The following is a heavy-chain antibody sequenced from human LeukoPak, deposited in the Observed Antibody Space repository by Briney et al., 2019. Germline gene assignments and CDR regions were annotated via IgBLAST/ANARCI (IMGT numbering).Heavy chain of an antibody. V-gene: IGHV4-59*01. Sequence: PSETLSLTCTISGGSISSYYWSWTRQPPGKGLEWIGYIYYSGSTNYNYNPSLKSRVTISVDTSKNQFSLKLSSVTAADTAMYYCARVYDYGWPFDYWGQGTLVTVSS. D-gene: IGHD4-17*01. CDR3: ARVYDYGWPFDY. CDR2: IYYSGSTNY. J-gene: IGHJ4*02. CDR1: GGSISSYY.